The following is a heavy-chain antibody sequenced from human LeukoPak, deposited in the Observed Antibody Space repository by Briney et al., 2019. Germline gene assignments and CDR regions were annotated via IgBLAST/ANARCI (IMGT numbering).Heavy chain of an antibody. Sequence: SQTLSLTCAVSGGSISSDGYSWSWIRQTPGKGLEWIGNIHHSGSTYYNPSLKSRVTISVDRSKNQFFLNLTSVTAADTAVYYCARGLRFMGMDVWGQGTTVTVSS. J-gene: IGHJ6*02. CDR3: ARGLRFMGMDV. CDR2: IHHSGST. D-gene: IGHD4-17*01. CDR1: GGSISSDGYS. V-gene: IGHV4-30-2*01.